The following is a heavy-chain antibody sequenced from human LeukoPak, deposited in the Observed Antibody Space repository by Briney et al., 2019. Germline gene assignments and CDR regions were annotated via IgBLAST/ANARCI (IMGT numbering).Heavy chain of an antibody. CDR2: INHSGST. Sequence: SETLSLTCAVYGGSFSGYYWSWIRQPPGKGLEWIGEINHSGSTNYNPSLKSRVTISVDTSKNQFSLKLSSVTAADTAVYYCAGGHHDYGDSVWGQGTLVTVSS. D-gene: IGHD4-17*01. CDR3: AGGHHDYGDSV. CDR1: GGSFSGYY. J-gene: IGHJ4*02. V-gene: IGHV4-34*01.